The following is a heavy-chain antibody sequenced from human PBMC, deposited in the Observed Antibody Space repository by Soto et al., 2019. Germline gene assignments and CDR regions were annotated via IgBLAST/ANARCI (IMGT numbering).Heavy chain of an antibody. V-gene: IGHV1-69*08. Sequence: QVQLVQSGAEVKKPGSSVKVSCKASGGTFSSYTISWVRQAPGQGLEWMGRIIPILGIANYAQKFQGRVTITADKSTSTAYMELSSLRSDDTAVYYCARDRRVHNWNFDAFDIWGQGTMVTVSS. CDR1: GGTFSSYT. CDR2: IIPILGIA. CDR3: ARDRRVHNWNFDAFDI. D-gene: IGHD1-1*01. J-gene: IGHJ3*02.